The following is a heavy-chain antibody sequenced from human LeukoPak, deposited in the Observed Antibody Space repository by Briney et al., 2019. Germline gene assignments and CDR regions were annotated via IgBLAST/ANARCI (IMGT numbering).Heavy chain of an antibody. D-gene: IGHD1-26*01. CDR3: AKNQWELLY. CDR1: GFTFSTYG. J-gene: IGHJ4*02. Sequence: PGGSLRLSCVASGFTFSTYGMSWVRQTPEKGLERVSGVSSGGNTYYADSVKGRFTISRDNSKNTLFLQMNSLRAEDTAVYYCAKNQWELLYWGQGSLVTVSS. V-gene: IGHV3-23*01. CDR2: VSSGGNT.